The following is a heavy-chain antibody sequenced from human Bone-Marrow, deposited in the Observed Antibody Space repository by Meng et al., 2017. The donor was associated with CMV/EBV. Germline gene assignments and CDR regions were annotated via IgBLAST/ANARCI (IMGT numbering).Heavy chain of an antibody. V-gene: IGHV5-51*01. D-gene: IGHD2-15*01. CDR3: ASQGYDPQGTFDY. CDR2: IYPGDSDI. CDR1: GYSFTNYW. J-gene: IGHJ4*02. Sequence: GESLKISCKGSGYSFTNYWIGWVRQMPGKGLEWMGIIYPGDSDIRYSPSFQGQVTISADKSISTAYLQWSSLKASDTAMYYCASQGYDPQGTFDYWGQGTLVTVSS.